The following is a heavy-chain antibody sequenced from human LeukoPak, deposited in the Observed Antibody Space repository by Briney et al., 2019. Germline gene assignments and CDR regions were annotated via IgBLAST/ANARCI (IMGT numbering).Heavy chain of an antibody. D-gene: IGHD3-3*01. CDR2: IKEDGSDK. J-gene: IGHJ4*02. Sequence: GGSLRLSCAASGFTFSNYWMSWVRQTPGKGLEWVANIKEDGSDKYYVDSLKGRFTISRDNAKNSLYLQMNSLRAEDTALYYCAKGRTRQAYWGQGTLVTVSS. CDR3: AKGRTRQAY. CDR1: GFTFSNYW. V-gene: IGHV3-7*03.